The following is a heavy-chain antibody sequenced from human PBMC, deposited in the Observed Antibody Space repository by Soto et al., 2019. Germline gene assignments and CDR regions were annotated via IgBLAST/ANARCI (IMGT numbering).Heavy chain of an antibody. CDR3: ARESEDLTSNFDY. CDR1: GFTFTRYS. CDR2: ISSTTKYI. Sequence: EVQLVKSGGGLVKPGGSLRLSCAASGFTFTRYSMNWVRQAPGKGLEWVSSISSTTKYIYYGDSMKGRFTISRDNAKNSLYLEMNSLRAEDTAVYYCARESEDLTSNFDYWGQGTLVTVSS. V-gene: IGHV3-21*06. J-gene: IGHJ4*02.